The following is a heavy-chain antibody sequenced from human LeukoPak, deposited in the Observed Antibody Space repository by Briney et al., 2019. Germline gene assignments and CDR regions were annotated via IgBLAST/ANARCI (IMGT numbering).Heavy chain of an antibody. CDR1: GGSISSYY. J-gene: IGHJ3*02. Sequence: PSETLSLTCTVSGGSISSYYWSWIRQPPGKGLEWIGSIYCSGSTYYNTSLKSRVTISADTSKNQFSLKMSSVTAADTAVYYCARTRSTSYDAFDMWGQGTMVTFSS. CDR3: ARTRSTSYDAFDM. V-gene: IGHV4-39*01. D-gene: IGHD2-2*01. CDR2: IYCSGST.